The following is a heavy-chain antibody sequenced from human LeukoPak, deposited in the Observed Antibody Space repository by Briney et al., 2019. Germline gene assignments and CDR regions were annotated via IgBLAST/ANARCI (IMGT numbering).Heavy chain of an antibody. CDR3: ARVTPLTIFGVVTGYYMDV. Sequence: PSETLSLTCTVSGGSISSYYWSWIRQPPGKGLEWIGYIYYSGSTNYNPSLKSRVTISVDTSKNQFSLKLSSVTAADTAVYYCARVTPLTIFGVVTGYYMDVWGKGTTVTVSS. CDR2: IYYSGST. D-gene: IGHD3-3*01. V-gene: IGHV4-59*08. CDR1: GGSISSYY. J-gene: IGHJ6*03.